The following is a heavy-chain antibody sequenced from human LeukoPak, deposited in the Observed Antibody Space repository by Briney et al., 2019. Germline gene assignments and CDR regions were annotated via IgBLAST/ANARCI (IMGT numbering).Heavy chain of an antibody. J-gene: IGHJ4*02. CDR1: GFTFSNYA. CDR3: AEGRRGYSGYDFDY. Sequence: PGGSLRLSCAASGFTFSNYAMTWVRQAPGKGLEWVSGISGGGGGTSYADSVQGRFTVSRDSSKNTLFLQMNSLRVEDTAVYYCAEGRRGYSGYDFDYWGQGTLVTVSS. D-gene: IGHD5-12*01. CDR2: ISGGGGGT. V-gene: IGHV3-23*01.